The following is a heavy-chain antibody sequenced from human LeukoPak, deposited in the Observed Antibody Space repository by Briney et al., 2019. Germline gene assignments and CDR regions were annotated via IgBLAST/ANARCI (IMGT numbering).Heavy chain of an antibody. Sequence: GGSLRLSCAASGFTFSSYSMNWVRQAPGKGLEWVSSISSSSSYIYYADSVKGRFTISRDNAKNSLYLQMNSLRAEDTAVYYCARDPGYDYGYDYWGQGTLVTVSS. CDR1: GFTFSSYS. CDR2: ISSSSSYI. J-gene: IGHJ4*02. V-gene: IGHV3-21*01. D-gene: IGHD5-18*01. CDR3: ARDPGYDYGYDY.